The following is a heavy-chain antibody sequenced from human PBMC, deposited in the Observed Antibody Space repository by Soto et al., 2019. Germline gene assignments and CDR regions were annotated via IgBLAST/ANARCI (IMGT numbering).Heavy chain of an antibody. CDR1: GFTFSTYW. J-gene: IGHJ1*01. CDR2: ISENGGIT. CDR3: AREYYSSGTH. Sequence: GGSLRLSCAASGFTFSTYWMQWVRQVPGEGLVWVSSISENGGITTYADSVKGRFTISRDNAKNTLYLQMNGLRVEDTDIYYCAREYYSSGTHWGQGTLVTVSS. V-gene: IGHV3-74*01. D-gene: IGHD3-10*01.